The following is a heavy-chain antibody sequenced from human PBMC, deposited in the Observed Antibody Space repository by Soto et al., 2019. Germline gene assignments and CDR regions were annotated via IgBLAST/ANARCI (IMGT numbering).Heavy chain of an antibody. J-gene: IGHJ4*02. Sequence: GGSLRLSCAASGFTFSSYAMNWVRQAPGKGLEWVSGISGSGGSTYHADSVKGRFTISRDNSKNTLYLQMNSLRAEDTAVYYCAKDLVLYSSSSPHYFDYWGQGTLVTVS. CDR3: AKDLVLYSSSSPHYFDY. CDR2: ISGSGGST. D-gene: IGHD6-6*01. CDR1: GFTFSSYA. V-gene: IGHV3-23*01.